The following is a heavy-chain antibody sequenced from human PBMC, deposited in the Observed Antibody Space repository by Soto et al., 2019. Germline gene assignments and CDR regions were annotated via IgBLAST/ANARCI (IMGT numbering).Heavy chain of an antibody. CDR2: IYYSGTT. V-gene: IGHV4-31*03. CDR1: GGSISSGGYY. D-gene: IGHD2-15*01. Sequence: QVQLQESGPGLVKPSQTLSLTCTVSGGSISSGGYYWSWIRQHPGKGLEWIGYIYYSGTTYYNPSLKSRVTIPVDTSKNPFSLNLSSMTDSDTAVYYCPRLTQGYCSGGSCASTTRTIDYRGQGTLVTVSS. J-gene: IGHJ4*02. CDR3: PRLTQGYCSGGSCASTTRTIDY.